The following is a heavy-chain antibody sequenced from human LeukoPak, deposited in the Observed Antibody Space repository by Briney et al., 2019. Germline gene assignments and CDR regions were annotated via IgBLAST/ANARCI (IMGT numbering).Heavy chain of an antibody. CDR2: ISGSGSNT. J-gene: IGHJ5*02. V-gene: IGHV3-23*01. Sequence: GGSLRLSCAASGFTFSSYAMSWVRQVPGKGLEWVSGISGSGSNTYYADSVKGRFTISRDNSKNTLYLQMNSLRAEDTAVYYCARRLTQYDCFDPWGQGILVTVSS. CDR3: ARRLTQYDCFDP. CDR1: GFTFSSYA. D-gene: IGHD2-2*01.